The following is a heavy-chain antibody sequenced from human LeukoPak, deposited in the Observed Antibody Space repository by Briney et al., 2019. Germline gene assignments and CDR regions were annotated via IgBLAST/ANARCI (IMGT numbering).Heavy chain of an antibody. J-gene: IGHJ3*02. Sequence: WIRQPPGKGLEWVSGISWNSGSIGYADSVKGRFTISRDNAKNSLYLQMNSLRAEDTALYYCAKDCGDCSYAFDIWGQGTMVIVSS. V-gene: IGHV3-9*01. CDR2: ISWNSGSI. CDR3: AKDCGDCSYAFDI. D-gene: IGHD2-21*02.